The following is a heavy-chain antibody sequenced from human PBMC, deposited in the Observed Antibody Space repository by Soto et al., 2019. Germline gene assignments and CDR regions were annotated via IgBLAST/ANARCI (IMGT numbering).Heavy chain of an antibody. D-gene: IGHD3-9*01. J-gene: IGHJ4*02. CDR3: ARQADYNILTGYFYYFDY. CDR2: IYPGDSDA. V-gene: IGHV5-51*01. Sequence: GESLKISCNSSGYSFTDDWIGWVLQMPGKGLEWMGIIYPGDSDARYSPSFQGQVTISVDTSINTAFLRWNSLTASDTAMYYCARQADYNILTGYFYYFDYWGQGSLVTVSS. CDR1: GYSFTDDW.